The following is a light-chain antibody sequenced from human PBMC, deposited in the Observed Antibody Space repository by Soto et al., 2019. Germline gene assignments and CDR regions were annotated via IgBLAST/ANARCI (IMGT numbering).Light chain of an antibody. CDR1: ENIFKF. CDR2: AAS. J-gene: IGKJ5*01. CDR3: QHCYSQSIT. Sequence: DILLIQSPATLSASVGDRITITCRASENIFKFLAWYQQRSGSAPNLLIYAASDLERGVPSRFSGRGSWTEFTLTIDNLQPSDSASYFCQHCYSQSITFGGGT. V-gene: IGKV1-5*01.